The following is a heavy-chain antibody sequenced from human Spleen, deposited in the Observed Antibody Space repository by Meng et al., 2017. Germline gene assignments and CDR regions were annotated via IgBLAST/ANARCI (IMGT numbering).Heavy chain of an antibody. CDR3: ARGTPGRSYSDY. Sequence: QVPPGPAGPEVKQPGASVKISCKASDYTFTGYGVSWVRQAPGQGLEWMAWLGAHDGDTSHAPKFQGRVTVSADRPTATAYMELRSLRSDDTAVYYCARGTPGRSYSDYWGQGTLVTVSS. CDR1: DYTFTGYG. CDR2: LGAHDGDT. J-gene: IGHJ4*02. V-gene: IGHV1-18*01. D-gene: IGHD3-10*01.